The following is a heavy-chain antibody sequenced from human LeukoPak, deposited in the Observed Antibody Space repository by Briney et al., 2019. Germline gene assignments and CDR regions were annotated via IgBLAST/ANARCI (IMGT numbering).Heavy chain of an antibody. D-gene: IGHD4-17*01. CDR3: ARLRTTVTYNWFDP. V-gene: IGHV4-34*01. J-gene: IGHJ5*02. Sequence: SETLSLTCAVYGGSFSGYYWSWIRHPPGRGLECIGEINNSGSTNYNPSLKSRVTISVDTSKNQFSLKLSSVTAADTAVYYCARLRTTVTYNWFDPWGQGTLVTVSS. CDR1: GGSFSGYY. CDR2: INNSGST.